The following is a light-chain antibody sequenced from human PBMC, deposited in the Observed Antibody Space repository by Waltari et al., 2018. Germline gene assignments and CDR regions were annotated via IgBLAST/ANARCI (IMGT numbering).Light chain of an antibody. J-gene: IGLJ2*01. Sequence: SSELTQDPAVSVAMGQTVRITCQGDSLRSYYASWYQQRPGQAPRLVMYDKNNRPSGVPYRFSGSSSHNTASLTITGAQAEDEASYYCHSRDASGVGGSFGGGTKLTVL. CDR2: DKN. V-gene: IGLV3-19*01. CDR3: HSRDASGVGGS. CDR1: SLRSYY.